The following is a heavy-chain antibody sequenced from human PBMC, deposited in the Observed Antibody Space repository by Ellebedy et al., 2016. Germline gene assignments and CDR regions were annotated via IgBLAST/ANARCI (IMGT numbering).Heavy chain of an antibody. D-gene: IGHD3-22*01. V-gene: IGHV4-39*07. J-gene: IGHJ4*02. Sequence: ESLKISCTVSGGSISSTSYYWGWIRQPPGKGLEWIGNMYYSGSANYKPSLESRVTILVDTSKNQFSLNVTSVTAADTAVYYCARGPLGIYFERWGQGTLVTVSS. CDR2: MYYSGSA. CDR1: GGSISSTSYY. CDR3: ARGPLGIYFER.